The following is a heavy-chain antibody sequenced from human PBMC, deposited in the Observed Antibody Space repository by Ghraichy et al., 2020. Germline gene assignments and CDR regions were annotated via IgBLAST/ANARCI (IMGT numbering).Heavy chain of an antibody. D-gene: IGHD1-7*01. J-gene: IGHJ6*02. Sequence: GSLRLSCAASGFTVYSNYMSWVRQAPGKGLEWVSVIYSAGSTYYADSVKGRFTSSRDISKNTVYLQMNSLRVDDTALYYCTRAPGITGTTSQENYGMDVWGQGTTVTVSS. V-gene: IGHV3-66*01. CDR1: GFTVYSNY. CDR2: IYSAGST. CDR3: TRAPGITGTTSQENYGMDV.